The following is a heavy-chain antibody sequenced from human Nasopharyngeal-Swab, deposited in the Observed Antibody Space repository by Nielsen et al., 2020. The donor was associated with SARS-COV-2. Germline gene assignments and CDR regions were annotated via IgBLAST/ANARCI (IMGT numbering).Heavy chain of an antibody. V-gene: IGHV3-7*01. D-gene: IGHD6-19*01. CDR2: IKQDGSEK. Sequence: GGSLRLSCAASGFTFSSYWMTWVRQAPGKGLEWVANIKQDGSEKYYVDSVKGRFSISRDNTKNSLYLQMNSLRAEDTAVYYCARGGGWYGFDYWGQRTLVTVSS. CDR3: ARGGGWYGFDY. CDR1: GFTFSSYW. J-gene: IGHJ4*02.